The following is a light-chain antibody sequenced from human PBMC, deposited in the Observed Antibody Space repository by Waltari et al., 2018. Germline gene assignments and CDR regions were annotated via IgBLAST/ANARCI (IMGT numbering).Light chain of an antibody. V-gene: IGLV2-14*03. CDR2: DVN. CDR1: SSDVGGYFY. Sequence: QSALTQPASVSGSPGQSITIPCTGTSSDVGGYFYVSWFQHHPGKAPQLMIYDVNARPSGVSNLFSGSKSGNTASLTSSGLQAEDEADYFCSSFTTSRAHVLFGGGTKLTVL. J-gene: IGLJ2*01. CDR3: SSFTTSRAHVL.